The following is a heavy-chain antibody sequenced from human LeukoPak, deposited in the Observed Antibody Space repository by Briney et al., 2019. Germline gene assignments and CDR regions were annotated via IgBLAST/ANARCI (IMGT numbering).Heavy chain of an antibody. V-gene: IGHV3-66*03. Sequence: GGSLRLSCAASGFTVSSNYMSWVRQAPGKGLEWVSVIYSCGSTYYADSVKGRFTISRDNSKNTLYLQMFSLRPEDTAVYFCAKDLILWGQGTVVTVSS. CDR2: IYSCGST. CDR1: GFTVSSNY. J-gene: IGHJ3*01. CDR3: AKDLIL.